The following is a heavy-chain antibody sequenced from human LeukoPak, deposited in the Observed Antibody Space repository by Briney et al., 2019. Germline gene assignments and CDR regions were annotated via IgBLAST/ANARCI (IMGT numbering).Heavy chain of an antibody. J-gene: IGHJ4*02. CDR3: ARDLRSGWDRPFDY. Sequence: GGSLRLSCEASGFTFSSYWMHWVRQIPGKGLMWVSRIESNGLTLYADSVKGRFTISRDNAKNSLYLQMNSLRAEDTAVYYCARDLRSGWDRPFDYWGQGTLVTVSS. CDR1: GFTFSSYW. V-gene: IGHV3-74*01. CDR2: IESNGLT. D-gene: IGHD6-19*01.